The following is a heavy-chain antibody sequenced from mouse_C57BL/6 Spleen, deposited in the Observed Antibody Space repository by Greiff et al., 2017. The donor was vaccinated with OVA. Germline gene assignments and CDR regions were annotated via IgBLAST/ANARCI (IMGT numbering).Heavy chain of an antibody. CDR3: ARGDIYDGYPYYAMDY. CDR2: IDPSDSET. D-gene: IGHD2-3*01. CDR1: GYTFTSYW. Sequence: VQLQQPGAELVRPGSSVKLSCKASGYTFTSYWMHWVKQRPIQGLEWIGNIDPSDSETHYNQKFKDKATLTVDKSSSTAYMQLSSLTSEDSAVYYCARGDIYDGYPYYAMDYWGQGTSVTVSS. J-gene: IGHJ4*01. V-gene: IGHV1-52*01.